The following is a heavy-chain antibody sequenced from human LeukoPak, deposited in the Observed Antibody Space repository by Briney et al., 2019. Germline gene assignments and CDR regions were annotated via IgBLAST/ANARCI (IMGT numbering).Heavy chain of an antibody. CDR1: GFTFSSYA. CDR3: ANDGGGGYGMDV. V-gene: IGHV3-23*01. Sequence: GGSLRLSCAASGFTFSSYAMRWVRQSPGKGLEWVSAISGSGVSTYYADSVKGRFTISRDNSKNTLYLQMNRLRAEETAVYYCANDGGGGYGMDVWGQGTTVTVSS. J-gene: IGHJ6*02. D-gene: IGHD4-23*01. CDR2: ISGSGVST.